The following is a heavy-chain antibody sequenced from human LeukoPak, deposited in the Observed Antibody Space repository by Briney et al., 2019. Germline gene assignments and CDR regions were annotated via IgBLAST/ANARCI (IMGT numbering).Heavy chain of an antibody. J-gene: IGHJ4*02. Sequence: GGSLRLSCAASGFTFSSYAMSWVRQAPGKGLEWVSAISGSGGSTYYADSVKGRFTISRGNSKNTLYLQMNSLRAEDTAVYYCAKDRANVDTAMVPDYWGQGTLVTVSS. V-gene: IGHV3-23*01. CDR2: ISGSGGST. CDR1: GFTFSSYA. CDR3: AKDRANVDTAMVPDY. D-gene: IGHD5-18*01.